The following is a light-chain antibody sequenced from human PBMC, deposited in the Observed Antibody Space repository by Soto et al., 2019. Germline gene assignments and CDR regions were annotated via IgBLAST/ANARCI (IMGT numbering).Light chain of an antibody. CDR1: QSVSSSY. CDR2: GAS. CDR3: QQYGTSPQT. J-gene: IGKJ1*01. Sequence: EIVLTQSPGALSLSRGERVTLSSRASQSVSSSYLAWYQQRPGQAPRLLIYGASTRATGIPDRFSGSGSGTDFTLTISRLEPEDFAVYYCQQYGTSPQTFGQGTKV. V-gene: IGKV3-20*01.